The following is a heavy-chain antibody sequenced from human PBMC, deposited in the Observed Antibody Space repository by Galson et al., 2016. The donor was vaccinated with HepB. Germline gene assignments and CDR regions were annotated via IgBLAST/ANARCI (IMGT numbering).Heavy chain of an antibody. Sequence: SLRLSCAVSGFTFDDYSMHWVRQAPGKGLEWVSAISWNSGFIDYADSVKGRFTISRDNAKNSLYLQMNSLRAEDKALYYCAKEYCSAGSCYPLLEHWGQGTLVTFSS. CDR2: ISWNSGFI. J-gene: IGHJ4*02. V-gene: IGHV3-9*01. CDR1: GFTFDDYS. D-gene: IGHD2-15*01. CDR3: AKEYCSAGSCYPLLEH.